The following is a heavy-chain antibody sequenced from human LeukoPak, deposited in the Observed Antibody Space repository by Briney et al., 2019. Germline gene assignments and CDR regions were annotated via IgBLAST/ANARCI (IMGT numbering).Heavy chain of an antibody. CDR1: GFTFGDYA. CDR2: IRSKIYGGTT. V-gene: IGHV3-49*03. D-gene: IGHD6-19*01. CDR3: TRDQYSSGWYDILFDY. Sequence: GGSLRLSCTASGFTFGDYAMSWFRQAPGKGLDWVGFIRSKIYGGTTEYAASVKGRFTISRDDSKSIAYLQMNSLKTEDTAVYYCTRDQYSSGWYDILFDYWGQGTLVTVSS. J-gene: IGHJ4*02.